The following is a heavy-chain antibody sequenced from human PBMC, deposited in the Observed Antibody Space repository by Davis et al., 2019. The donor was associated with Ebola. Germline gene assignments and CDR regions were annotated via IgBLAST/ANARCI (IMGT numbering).Heavy chain of an antibody. J-gene: IGHJ4*02. CDR2: INWNGGST. CDR1: GFVFSSYV. D-gene: IGHD1-26*01. Sequence: GGSLRLSCAASGFVFSSYVMSWVRRAPGKGLEWVSGINWNGGSTGYADSVKGRFTISRDNAKNSLYLQMNSLRAEDTAVYYCARMYSGSPEGGDYWGQGTLVTVS. V-gene: IGHV3-20*04. CDR3: ARMYSGSPEGGDY.